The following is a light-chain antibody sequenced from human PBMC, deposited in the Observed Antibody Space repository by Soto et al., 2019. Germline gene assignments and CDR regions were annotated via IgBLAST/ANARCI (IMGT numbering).Light chain of an antibody. CDR3: QSYDISLSGYVV. CDR2: AKT. CDR1: NSNIGAGYD. J-gene: IGLJ2*01. V-gene: IGLV1-40*01. Sequence: QSVLTQPPSVSGAPGQRVTISCTGNNSNIGAGYDVHWYQHLPGTAPKLLIYAKTSRPSGVPDRFSGSRSGTSASLAITGLQAEDEADYYCQSYDISLSGYVVFGGGTKVPS.